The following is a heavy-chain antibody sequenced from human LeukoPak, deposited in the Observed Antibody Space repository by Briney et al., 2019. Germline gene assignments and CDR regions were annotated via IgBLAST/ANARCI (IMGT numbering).Heavy chain of an antibody. CDR2: ISAYNGNT. CDR3: ARVDTDGYGSGSYYNRRPQYYYYYMDV. V-gene: IGHV1-18*01. Sequence: ASVKVSCKASGYTFTSYGISWVRQAPGQGLEWMGWISAYNGNTNYAQKLQGRVTMTTDTSTSTAYMELRSLRSDDTAVYYCARVDTDGYGSGSYYNRRPQYYYYYMDVWGKGTTVTVSS. D-gene: IGHD3-10*01. CDR1: GYTFTSYG. J-gene: IGHJ6*03.